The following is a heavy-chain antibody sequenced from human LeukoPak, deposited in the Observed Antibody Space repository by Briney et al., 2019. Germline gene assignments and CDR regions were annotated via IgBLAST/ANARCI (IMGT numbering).Heavy chain of an antibody. Sequence: SETLSLTCTVSGDSISRSGYYWGWLRQPPGKGLEWIGSIFYTGSTYFNPSLKGRATISGDTSTNQFSLKLSSVTAADTAVYYCARSGSMGGYFDYWGQGTLVTVSS. D-gene: IGHD3-10*01. CDR3: ARSGSMGGYFDY. V-gene: IGHV4-39*07. CDR2: IFYTGST. CDR1: GDSISRSGYY. J-gene: IGHJ4*02.